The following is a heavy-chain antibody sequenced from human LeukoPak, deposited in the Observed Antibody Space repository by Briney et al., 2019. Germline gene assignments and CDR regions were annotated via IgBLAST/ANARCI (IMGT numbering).Heavy chain of an antibody. J-gene: IGHJ5*02. Sequence: PSETLSLTCTVSGGSISSSSYYWGWIRQPPGKGLEWIGYIYYSGSTNYNPSLKSRVTISVDTSKNQFSLKLSSVTAADTAVYYCARGATVLRYFDWLVVWGQGTLATVSS. D-gene: IGHD3-9*01. CDR2: IYYSGST. CDR3: ARGATVLRYFDWLVV. CDR1: GGSISSSSYY. V-gene: IGHV4-61*05.